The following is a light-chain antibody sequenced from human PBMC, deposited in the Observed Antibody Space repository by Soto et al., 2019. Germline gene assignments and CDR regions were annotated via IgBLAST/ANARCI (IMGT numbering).Light chain of an antibody. CDR3: CSYAGSSTFVV. Sequence: QSVLTQPASVSGSPGQSITISCTGTSSDVGSYNLVSWYQQYPGKAPKLMICEVTKRPSGVSNRFSGSKSGNTASLTISGLQAEDEADYYCCSYAGSSTFVVFGGGTKLTVL. J-gene: IGLJ2*01. CDR2: EVT. V-gene: IGLV2-23*02. CDR1: SSDVGSYNL.